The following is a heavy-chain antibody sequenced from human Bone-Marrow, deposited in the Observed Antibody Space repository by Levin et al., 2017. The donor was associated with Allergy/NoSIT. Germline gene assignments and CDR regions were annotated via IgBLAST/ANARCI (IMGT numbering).Heavy chain of an antibody. V-gene: IGHV1-18*01. CDR2: ISAYNGNT. CDR1: GYTFTSYG. Sequence: ASVKVSCKASGYTFTSYGISWVRQAPGQGLEWMGWISAYNGNTNYAQKLQGRVTMTTDTSTSTAYMELRSLRSDDTAVYYCARDSRGPFPNDYVWGSYRPRGDRFDYWGQGTLVTVSS. J-gene: IGHJ4*02. D-gene: IGHD3-16*02. CDR3: ARDSRGPFPNDYVWGSYRPRGDRFDY.